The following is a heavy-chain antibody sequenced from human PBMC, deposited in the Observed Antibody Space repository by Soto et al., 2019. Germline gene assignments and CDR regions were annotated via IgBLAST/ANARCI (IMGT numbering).Heavy chain of an antibody. CDR3: VRLKHDFWSGYLVDN. D-gene: IGHD3-3*01. V-gene: IGHV4-31*03. Sequence: SETLSLTCTVSGDSISSGAYYWSWVRQLPGKGLEWIGYIHSSGSSYYTPSLKSRLTISIDTSENQFSLNLNSLTAADTAVFYCVRLKHDFWSGYLVDNWGQGTLVTVSS. CDR1: GDSISSGAYY. CDR2: IHSSGSS. J-gene: IGHJ4*02.